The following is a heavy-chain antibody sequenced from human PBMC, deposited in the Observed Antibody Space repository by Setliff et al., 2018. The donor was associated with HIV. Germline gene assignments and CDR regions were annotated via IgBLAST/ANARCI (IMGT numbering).Heavy chain of an antibody. CDR2: ISSSSSYI. V-gene: IGHV3-21*04. CDR1: GFTFSSYS. D-gene: IGHD3-10*01. Sequence: PGGSLRLSCAASGFTFSSYSMNWVRQAPGKGLEWVSSISSSSSYIYYADSVKGRFTISRDNSKNTLYLQMNSLRAEDTAVYYCAKDRRYYYGSGSYAAETWGQGTLVTVSS. CDR3: AKDRRYYYGSGSYAAET. J-gene: IGHJ5*02.